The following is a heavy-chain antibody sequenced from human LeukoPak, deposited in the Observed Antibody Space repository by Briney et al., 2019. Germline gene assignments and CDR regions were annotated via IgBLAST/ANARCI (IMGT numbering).Heavy chain of an antibody. V-gene: IGHV3-30*18. J-gene: IGHJ4*02. Sequence: GGSLRLSCAASGFTFSSYGMHWVRQAPGKGLEWVAVISYDGSNKYYADSVKGRFTISRDNSKNTLYLQMNSLRAEDTAVYYCAKDMSSGWRTGVFDYRGQGTLVTVSS. CDR2: ISYDGSNK. CDR3: AKDMSSGWRTGVFDY. D-gene: IGHD6-19*01. CDR1: GFTFSSYG.